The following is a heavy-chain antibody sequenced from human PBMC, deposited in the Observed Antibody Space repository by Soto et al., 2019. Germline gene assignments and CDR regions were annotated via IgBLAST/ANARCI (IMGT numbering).Heavy chain of an antibody. CDR2: IYYSGST. CDR3: ARGIADYYDISGYSIDY. Sequence: QVQLQESCPGLVKPSQTLSLTCTVSGGSISSGGYYWSWIRQHPGKGLEWIGYIYYSGSTYYNPSLKSRVTISVDTSKNQFSLKLSSVTAADTAVYYCARGIADYYDISGYSIDYWVQGTLVTVSS. V-gene: IGHV4-31*03. J-gene: IGHJ4*02. D-gene: IGHD3-22*01. CDR1: GGSISSGGYY.